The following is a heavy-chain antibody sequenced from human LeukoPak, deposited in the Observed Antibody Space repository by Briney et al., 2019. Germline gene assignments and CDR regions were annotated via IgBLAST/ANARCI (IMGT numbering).Heavy chain of an antibody. CDR3: ALFGWGHDYGDYVLDY. CDR1: GYSFTSYG. D-gene: IGHD4-17*01. CDR2: INAYNGNT. V-gene: IGHV1-18*01. J-gene: IGHJ4*02. Sequence: ASVQVSSKASGYSFTSYGISWVRRAPRQGVEWRGWINAYNGNTNYAQNPQGRVTMTTDTSTRPGYMGLRSLRSDDTAVYYCALFGWGHDYGDYVLDYWGQGTLVTVSS.